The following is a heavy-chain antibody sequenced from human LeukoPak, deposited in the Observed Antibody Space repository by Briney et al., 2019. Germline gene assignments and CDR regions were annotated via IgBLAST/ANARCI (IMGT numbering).Heavy chain of an antibody. CDR1: GFTFSSYS. CDR2: ISSGSSTI. V-gene: IGHV3-48*01. Sequence: GGSLRLSCAASGFTFSSYSMNWVRQAPGKGLEWISYISSGSSTIYYADSVKGRFTISRDNAKNTLYLQMNSLRAEDTAVYYCAHGSMYQLDYWGQGTLVTVSS. D-gene: IGHD2-2*01. CDR3: AHGSMYQLDY. J-gene: IGHJ4*02.